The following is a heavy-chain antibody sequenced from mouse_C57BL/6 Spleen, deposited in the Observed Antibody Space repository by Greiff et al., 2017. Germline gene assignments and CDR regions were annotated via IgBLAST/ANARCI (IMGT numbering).Heavy chain of an antibody. V-gene: IGHV1-26*01. J-gene: IGHJ2*01. CDR3: ARGGCGGY. Sequence: VQLQQSGPELVKPGASVKISCKASGYTFTDYYMNWVKQSHGKSLEWIGDINPNNGGTSYNQKFKGKATLTVDKYSSTADMEHRGLTSEDSSVYYCARGGCGGYWGQGTTLTVSS. CDR2: INPNNGGT. CDR1: GYTFTDYY.